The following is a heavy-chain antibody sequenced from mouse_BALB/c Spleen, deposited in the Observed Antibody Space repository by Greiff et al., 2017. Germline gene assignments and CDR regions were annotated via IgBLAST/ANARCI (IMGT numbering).Heavy chain of an antibody. CDR2: ILPGSGST. CDR3: ARSRSYRYDDY. D-gene: IGHD2-14*01. V-gene: IGHV1-9*01. Sequence: VQLQQSGAELMKPGASVKISCKATGYTFSSYWIEWVKQRPGHGLEWIGEILPGSGSTNYNEKFKGKATFTADTSSNTAYMQLSSLTSEDSAVYYCARSRSYRYDDYWGQGTTLTVSS. CDR1: GYTFSSYW. J-gene: IGHJ2*01.